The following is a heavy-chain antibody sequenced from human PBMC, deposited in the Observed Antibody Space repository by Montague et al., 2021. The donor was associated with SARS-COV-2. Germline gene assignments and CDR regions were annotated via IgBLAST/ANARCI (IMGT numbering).Heavy chain of an antibody. CDR1: GGSFSGYS. CDR2: IYQSGST. V-gene: IGHV4-34*01. Sequence: SETLSLTCAVYGGSFSGYSWSWIRQPPGKGLEWIGQIYQSGSTYYNPSLKSRVTISVDTSKNQFSLKLSSVTAADTALYYCRVVPAGIPKGPNFYYMDVWGNGTTVTVA. J-gene: IGHJ6*03. CDR3: RVVPAGIPKGPNFYYMDV. D-gene: IGHD2-2*02.